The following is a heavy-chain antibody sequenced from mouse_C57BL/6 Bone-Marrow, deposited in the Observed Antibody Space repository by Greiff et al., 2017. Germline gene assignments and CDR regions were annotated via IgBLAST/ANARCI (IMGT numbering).Heavy chain of an antibody. V-gene: IGHV5-6*01. J-gene: IGHJ4*01. CDR1: GFTFSSYG. D-gene: IGHD2-4*01. CDR2: ISSGGSYT. Sequence: EVQLVESGGDLVKPGGSLKLSCAASGFTFSSYGMSWVRQTPDKRLEWVATISSGGSYTYYPDSVKGRFTISRDNAKNTLYLQMSSLKSEDTAMYYCARPYDYDYAMDYWGQGTSVTVSS. CDR3: ARPYDYDYAMDY.